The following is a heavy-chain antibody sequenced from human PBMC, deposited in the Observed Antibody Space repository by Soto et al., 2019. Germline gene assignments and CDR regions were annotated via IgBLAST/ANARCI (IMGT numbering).Heavy chain of an antibody. CDR1: GDSIISRGYS. V-gene: IGHV4-30-2*01. J-gene: IGHJ4*02. D-gene: IGHD2-21*02. CDR2: ISHSGTT. CDR3: ARPPHPIVVVTAIPSYFDY. Sequence: SETLSLTCAVSGDSIISRGYSWSWIRQPPGKGLEWIGYISHSGTTYHNPSLKSRLTISMDRSTNQFSLKLKSVSAADTAVYYCARPPHPIVVVTAIPSYFDYWGQGVLVTVSS.